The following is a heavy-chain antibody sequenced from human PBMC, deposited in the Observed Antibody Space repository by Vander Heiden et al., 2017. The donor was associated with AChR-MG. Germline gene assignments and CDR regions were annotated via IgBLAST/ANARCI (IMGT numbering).Heavy chain of an antibody. J-gene: IGHJ4*02. CDR2: ISGSGGTT. CDR3: AKVPNDILIGRSRWNFDY. D-gene: IGHD3-9*01. V-gene: IGHV3-23*01. Sequence: EVQLLESGGTLVQPGGSLRRSCEASGFSFDKYAMSWVRQAPGKGLEWVSVISGSGGTTYYADSVKGRFTISRDNSKNTLYLQMNSLRAEDTALYYCAKVPNDILIGRSRWNFDYWGQGTLVTVSS. CDR1: GFSFDKYA.